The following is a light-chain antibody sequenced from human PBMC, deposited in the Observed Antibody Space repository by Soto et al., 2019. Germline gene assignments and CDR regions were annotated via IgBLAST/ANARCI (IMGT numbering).Light chain of an antibody. CDR3: CSYAGSSMKI. V-gene: IGLV2-23*02. CDR2: EVS. CDR1: SSDVGSYNL. Sequence: QSALTQPASVSGSPGQSITISCTGTSSDVGSYNLVSWYQQHPGKAPRLMIYEVSERPSRVSHRFSGSKSGNTASLTISGLQAEDEADYYCCSYAGSSMKIFGGGTKLTVL. J-gene: IGLJ2*01.